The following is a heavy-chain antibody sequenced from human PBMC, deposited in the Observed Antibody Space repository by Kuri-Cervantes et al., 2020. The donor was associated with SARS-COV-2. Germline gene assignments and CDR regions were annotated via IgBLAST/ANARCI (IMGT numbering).Heavy chain of an antibody. D-gene: IGHD3-3*01. V-gene: IGHV1-46*01. CDR3: ATDLRHYDFWSGYYPLGYFQH. CDR1: GYTFTSYY. Sequence: ASVKVSCKASGYTFTSYYMHWVRQAPGQGLEWMGIINPSGGSTSYAQKFQGRVTMTEDTSTDTAYMELSSLRSEDTAVYYCATDLRHYDFWSGYYPLGYFQHWGQGTLVTVSS. CDR2: INPSGGST. J-gene: IGHJ1*01.